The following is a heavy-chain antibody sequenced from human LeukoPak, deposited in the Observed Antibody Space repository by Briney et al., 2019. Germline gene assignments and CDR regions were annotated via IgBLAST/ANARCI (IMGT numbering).Heavy chain of an antibody. CDR3: ARDYFYGDYEGNGFDM. D-gene: IGHD4-17*01. Sequence: ASVKVSCKASGYTFTGYYIHWVRQAPGQGLEWMGWINPNSGGTDYEQKFQGRVTMTSDTSITTAYMELSRLRSDDTAVYYCARDYFYGDYEGNGFDMWGQGTMVTVSS. J-gene: IGHJ3*02. CDR2: INPNSGGT. V-gene: IGHV1-2*02. CDR1: GYTFTGYY.